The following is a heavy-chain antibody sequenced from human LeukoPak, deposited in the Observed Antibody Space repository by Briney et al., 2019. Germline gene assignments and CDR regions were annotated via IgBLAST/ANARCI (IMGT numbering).Heavy chain of an antibody. D-gene: IGHD3-3*01. Sequence: GGSLRLSCAASGFTFSSYAMHWVRQAPGKGLEWVAVISYDGSDKYYADSVKGRFTISRDNSKNTLLLEMTSLKIEDTAVYYCTTVRRIYDDTPDCWGQGTQVTVSS. V-gene: IGHV3-30*04. CDR2: ISYDGSDK. CDR3: TTVRRIYDDTPDC. J-gene: IGHJ4*02. CDR1: GFTFSSYA.